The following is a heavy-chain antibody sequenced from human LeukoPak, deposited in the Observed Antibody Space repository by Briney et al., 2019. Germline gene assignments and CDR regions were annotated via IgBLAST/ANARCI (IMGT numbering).Heavy chain of an antibody. D-gene: IGHD3-22*01. Sequence: ASVKVSCKASGYTFTGYYMHWVRQAPGQRLEWMGRINPNSGGTNYAQKFQGRVTMTRDTSISTAYMELSRLRSDDTAVYYCATDAYYYDSSGYSTSVHYFDYWGQGTQVTVSS. CDR1: GYTFTGYY. V-gene: IGHV1-2*06. CDR2: INPNSGGT. CDR3: ATDAYYYDSSGYSTSVHYFDY. J-gene: IGHJ4*02.